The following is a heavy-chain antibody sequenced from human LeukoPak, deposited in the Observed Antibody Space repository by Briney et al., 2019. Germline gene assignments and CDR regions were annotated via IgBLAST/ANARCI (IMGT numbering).Heavy chain of an antibody. CDR1: GYTFTSYG. Sequence: ASVKVSCKASGYTFTSYGISWVRQAPGQGLEWMGWISAYNGNTNYAQKLQGRVTMTTDTSTSTAYMELRSLRSDDTAVYYCARDLEGIAVAGSCFDYWGQGTLVTVSS. J-gene: IGHJ4*02. CDR3: ARDLEGIAVAGSCFDY. D-gene: IGHD6-19*01. CDR2: ISAYNGNT. V-gene: IGHV1-18*01.